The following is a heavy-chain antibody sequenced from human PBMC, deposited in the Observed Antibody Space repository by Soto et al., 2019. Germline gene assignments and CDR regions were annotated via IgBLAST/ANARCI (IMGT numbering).Heavy chain of an antibody. J-gene: IGHJ1*01. Sequence: GGSLRLSCAASGFTFSTYSMNWVRQAPGKGLEWVSYISSSSSTIYYAGSVKGRFTISRDNAKNSLYLQMKSLRDEDTAVYYCARDLHYYDTDALRSYWGQGTLVTVSS. CDR3: ARDLHYYDTDALRSY. V-gene: IGHV3-48*02. CDR2: ISSSSSTI. CDR1: GFTFSTYS. D-gene: IGHD3-22*01.